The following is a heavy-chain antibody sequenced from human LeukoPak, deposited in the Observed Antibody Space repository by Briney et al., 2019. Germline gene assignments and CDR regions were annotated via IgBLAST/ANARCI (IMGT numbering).Heavy chain of an antibody. Sequence: GGSLRLSCAASGFTFSSYWMSWVRQAPGKGLEWVANIKQDGSEKYYVDSVKGRFTISRDNAKNSLYLQMNSLRAEDTAVYYCARDPTVTSYYYYGMDVWGQGTTVAVSS. CDR1: GFTFSSYW. D-gene: IGHD4-17*01. V-gene: IGHV3-7*01. CDR3: ARDPTVTSYYYYGMDV. CDR2: IKQDGSEK. J-gene: IGHJ6*02.